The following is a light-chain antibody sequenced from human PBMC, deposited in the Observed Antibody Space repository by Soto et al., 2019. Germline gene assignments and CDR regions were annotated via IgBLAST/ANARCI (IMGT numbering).Light chain of an antibody. CDR2: DAS. CDR3: QQHSSWPPIT. Sequence: EIVLTQSPATLSLSPGERATLSCRASQSVSSYLAWYQQKPGQAPRLLIYDASNRATGIPARFSGSGSGTDFTLTISSLEPEDFAVYYCQQHSSWPPITFGQGTRLEIK. CDR1: QSVSSY. J-gene: IGKJ5*01. V-gene: IGKV3-11*01.